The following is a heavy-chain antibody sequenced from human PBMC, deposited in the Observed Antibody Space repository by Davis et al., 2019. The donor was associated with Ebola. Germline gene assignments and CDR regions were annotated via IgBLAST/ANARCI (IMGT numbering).Heavy chain of an antibody. CDR3: ARTTVTTSYYYYGMDV. Sequence: SGPTLVKPPETLTLTCTVSGFSLRNARMGVSWIRQPPGKALEWLAHLFSNDEKSYSTSLKSRLTISKDTSKSQVVLTMTNMDPVDTATYYCARTTVTTSYYYYGMDVWGQGTTVTVSS. J-gene: IGHJ6*02. CDR1: GFSLRNARMG. V-gene: IGHV2-26*01. D-gene: IGHD4-11*01. CDR2: LFSNDEK.